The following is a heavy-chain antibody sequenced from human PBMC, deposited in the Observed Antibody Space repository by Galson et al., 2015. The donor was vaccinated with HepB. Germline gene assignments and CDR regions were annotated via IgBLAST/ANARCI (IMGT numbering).Heavy chain of an antibody. D-gene: IGHD1-26*01. Sequence: SLRLSCAASGFTFSRYWMSWVRQAPGKGLEWVANIKHDGSEKYYVDSVKGRFTISRDNAKNSLYLQVNRLRAEDTAVYYCARYSSGNYGDYWGQGTLVTVSS. CDR3: ARYSSGNYGDY. V-gene: IGHV3-7*01. CDR2: IKHDGSEK. J-gene: IGHJ4*02. CDR1: GFTFSRYW.